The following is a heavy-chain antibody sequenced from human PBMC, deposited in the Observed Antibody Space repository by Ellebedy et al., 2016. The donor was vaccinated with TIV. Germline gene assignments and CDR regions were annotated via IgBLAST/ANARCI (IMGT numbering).Heavy chain of an antibody. Sequence: SETLSLTXTVSGGSISGYYWSWIRQSPGMGLEWIGYIHYRGNTDYNPSLQSRVTISVDTSQNQFSLKLSSVTPEDTAIYYCTRDRVGTTGVWGQGTLVTVSS. V-gene: IGHV4-59*01. D-gene: IGHD1-26*01. CDR3: TRDRVGTTGV. CDR1: GGSISGYY. CDR2: IHYRGNT. J-gene: IGHJ4*02.